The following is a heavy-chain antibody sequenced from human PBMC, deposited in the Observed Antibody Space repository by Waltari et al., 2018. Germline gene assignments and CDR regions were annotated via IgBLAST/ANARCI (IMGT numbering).Heavy chain of an antibody. J-gene: IGHJ4*02. CDR2: IYHSGST. CDR3: ARHGPVGAAAGTPLDY. D-gene: IGHD6-13*01. CDR1: GYSISSGYY. Sequence: QVQLQESGPGLVKPSETLSLTCAVSGYSISSGYYWGWIRQPPGKGLEWIGSIYHSGSTDDNPSLKSGVTISLDTSKNQFSRKLSSVTAADTAVYYCARHGPVGAAAGTPLDYWGQGTLVTVSS. V-gene: IGHV4-38-2*01.